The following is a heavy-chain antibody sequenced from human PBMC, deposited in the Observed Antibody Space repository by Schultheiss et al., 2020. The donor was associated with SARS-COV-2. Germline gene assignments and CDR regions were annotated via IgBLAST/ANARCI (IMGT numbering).Heavy chain of an antibody. D-gene: IGHD1-26*01. CDR1: GGSISSYY. V-gene: IGHV4-59*08. J-gene: IGHJ6*02. Sequence: SQTLSLTCTVSGGSISSYYWSWIRQPPGKGLEWIGYIYYSGSTNYNPSLKSRVTISVDTSKNQFSLKLTSVTAADTAMYYCARASGGATRSGGYYGLDVWGQGTTVTVSS. CDR3: ARASGGATRSGGYYGLDV. CDR2: IYYSGST.